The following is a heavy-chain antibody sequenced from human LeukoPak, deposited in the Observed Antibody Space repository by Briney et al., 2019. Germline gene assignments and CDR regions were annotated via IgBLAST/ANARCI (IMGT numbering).Heavy chain of an antibody. V-gene: IGHV4-34*01. J-gene: IGHJ4*02. Sequence: SETLSLTCTVSGGSIRSYYWSWIRQPPGKGLEWIGEINHSGSTNYNPSLKSRVTISVDTSKNQFSLKLSSVTAADTAVYYCASYQRHNWNYWGQGTLVTVSS. CDR2: INHSGST. CDR3: ASYQRHNWNY. D-gene: IGHD1-20*01. CDR1: GGSIRSYY.